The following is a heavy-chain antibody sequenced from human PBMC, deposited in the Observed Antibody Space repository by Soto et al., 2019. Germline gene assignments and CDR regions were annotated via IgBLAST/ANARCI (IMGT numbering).Heavy chain of an antibody. CDR1: GYSFTSYW. J-gene: IGHJ6*02. V-gene: IGHV5-51*01. CDR2: IYPGDSDT. CDR3: ATPGCSGGGCSASFSYYGMDV. Sequence: GESLKISCKGSGYSFTSYWIGWVRQMPGKGLEWMGIIYPGDSDTRYSPSFQGQVTISADKSISTAYLQWSSLKASDTAMYYCATPGCSGGGCSASFSYYGMDVWGQGTTVTVSS. D-gene: IGHD2-15*01.